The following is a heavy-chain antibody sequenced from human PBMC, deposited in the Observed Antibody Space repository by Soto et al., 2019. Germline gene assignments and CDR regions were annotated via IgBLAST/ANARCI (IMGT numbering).Heavy chain of an antibody. V-gene: IGHV3-23*01. D-gene: IGHD3-22*01. CDR3: ARYYDSSGPDL. CDR1: GFTFSVYA. Sequence: GGSLRLSCAASGFTFSVYAMNWVRRSPGKGLEWVSGLFGNGEGTEYADSVKGRFTISRDNSRNMLYLDINNLRVEDTAVYYCARYYDSSGPDLWGRGTRVTVSS. J-gene: IGHJ2*01. CDR2: LFGNGEGT.